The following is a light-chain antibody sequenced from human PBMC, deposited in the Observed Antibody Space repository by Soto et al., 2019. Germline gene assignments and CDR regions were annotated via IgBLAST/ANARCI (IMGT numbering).Light chain of an antibody. J-gene: IGLJ1*01. Sequence: QSALTQPASVSGSPGQSITISCTGTSSDVGGYNYVSWYQHHPGKAPKLMIYDVSNRPSGVSSRFSGSKSGNTASLTISGLQTEYEADYYCNSYTTSSTLFYVFGTGTKLTVL. CDR1: SSDVGGYNY. CDR3: NSYTTSSTLFYV. CDR2: DVS. V-gene: IGLV2-14*03.